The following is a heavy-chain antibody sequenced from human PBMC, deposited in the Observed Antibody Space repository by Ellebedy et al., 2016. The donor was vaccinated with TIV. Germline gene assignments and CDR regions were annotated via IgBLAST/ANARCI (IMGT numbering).Heavy chain of an antibody. CDR3: VKAWGD. CDR2: IVSNGDST. D-gene: IGHD3-16*01. V-gene: IGHV3-64D*06. CDR1: GFTFSSYA. Sequence: GESPKISCSASGFTFSSYAMHWVRQAPGKGLEYISAIVSNGDSTYYANSVKGRFIISRDNSKNTLSLQMSSLRLEDTAVYYCVKAWGDWGQGTLVTVSS. J-gene: IGHJ4*02.